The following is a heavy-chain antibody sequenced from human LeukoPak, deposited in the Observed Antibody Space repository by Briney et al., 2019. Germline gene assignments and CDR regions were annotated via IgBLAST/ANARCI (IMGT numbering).Heavy chain of an antibody. CDR3: ARAGYSSSWYHYYYMDV. V-gene: IGHV4-34*01. J-gene: IGHJ6*03. CDR1: GGSFSGYY. Sequence: TSETLSLTCALYGGSFSGYYWSWIRQPPGKGLEWIGEINHSGSTNYNPSLKSRVTISVDTSKNQFSLKLSSVTAADTAVYYCARAGYSSSWYHYYYMDVWGKGTTVTVFS. CDR2: INHSGST. D-gene: IGHD6-13*01.